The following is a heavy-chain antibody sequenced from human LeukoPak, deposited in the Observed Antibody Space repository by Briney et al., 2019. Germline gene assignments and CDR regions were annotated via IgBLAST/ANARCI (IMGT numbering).Heavy chain of an antibody. CDR3: AKGTAEKRKLRFLEWLPRNRNYYYMDV. Sequence: PGGSLRLSCTASGFTFSSYWMSWVRQAPGKGLEWVANIKQDGSEKYYVDSVKGRFTISRDNAKNSLYLQMNSLRAEDTAVYYCAKGTAEKRKLRFLEWLPRNRNYYYMDVWGKGTTVTVSS. D-gene: IGHD3-3*01. CDR2: IKQDGSEK. V-gene: IGHV3-7*03. J-gene: IGHJ6*03. CDR1: GFTFSSYW.